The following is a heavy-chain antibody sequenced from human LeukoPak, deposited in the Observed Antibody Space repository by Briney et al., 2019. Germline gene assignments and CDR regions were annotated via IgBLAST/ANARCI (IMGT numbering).Heavy chain of an antibody. CDR2: INHSGST. J-gene: IGHJ6*03. CDR3: ARTKGDFWSGYFSYYYMDV. V-gene: IGHV4-34*01. CDR1: GGSFSGYY. D-gene: IGHD3-3*01. Sequence: SETLSLTCAVYGGSFSGYYWSWIRRTPEKGLEWFGEINHSGSTNYNPSLKSRVTISVDTSKNQFSLNLSSVTAADTAVFYCARTKGDFWSGYFSYYYMDVWGKGTTVTVSS.